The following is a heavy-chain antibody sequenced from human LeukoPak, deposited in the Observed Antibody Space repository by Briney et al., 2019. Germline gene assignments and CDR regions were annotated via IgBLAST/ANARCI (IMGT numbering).Heavy chain of an antibody. CDR3: ARVKAGYCSSTSCYSGFGY. V-gene: IGHV4-34*01. J-gene: IGHJ4*02. D-gene: IGHD2-2*01. CDR2: INHSGST. CDR1: GGSFSGYY. Sequence: SETLSLTCAVYGGSFSGYYWSWIRQPPGKGLEWIGEINHSGSTNYNPSLKSRVTISVDTSKNQFSLKLSSVTAADTAVYYCARVKAGYCSSTSCYSGFGYWGQGTLVTVSS.